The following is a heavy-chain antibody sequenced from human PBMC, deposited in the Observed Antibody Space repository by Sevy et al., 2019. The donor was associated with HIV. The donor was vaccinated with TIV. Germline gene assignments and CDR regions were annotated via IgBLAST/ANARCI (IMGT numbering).Heavy chain of an antibody. CDR1: GFTFSTHA. Sequence: GGSLRLSCAASGFTFSTHAMHWVRQAPGKGLEWVAVISYDGNIEYYPDSVKGRFTISRDDSKNTLYLQMNSLRSEDTALYYCARDVGYESTGYLPLFDNWGQRTLVTVSS. D-gene: IGHD3-22*01. J-gene: IGHJ4*02. V-gene: IGHV3-30-3*01. CDR2: ISYDGNIE. CDR3: ARDVGYESTGYLPLFDN.